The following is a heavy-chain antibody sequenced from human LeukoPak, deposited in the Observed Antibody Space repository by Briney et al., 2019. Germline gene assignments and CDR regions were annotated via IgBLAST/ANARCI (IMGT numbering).Heavy chain of an antibody. CDR1: GFTFSSYS. Sequence: GGSLRLSCAASGFTFSSYSMNWVRQAPGKGLEWVSSISSSSSYIYYADSVKGRFTISRDNAKNSLYLQMNSLRAEDTAVYYCARLTVSSSWRTYYYYGMDVWGQGTTVTVSS. D-gene: IGHD6-13*01. CDR3: ARLTVSSSWRTYYYYGMDV. V-gene: IGHV3-21*01. CDR2: ISSSSSYI. J-gene: IGHJ6*02.